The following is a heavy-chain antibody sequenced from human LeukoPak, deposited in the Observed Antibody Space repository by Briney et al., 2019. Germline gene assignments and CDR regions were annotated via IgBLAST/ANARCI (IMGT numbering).Heavy chain of an antibody. CDR2: ISYDGSNK. CDR3: AKSGVYCSSTSCYEWGNFDY. Sequence: PGGSLRLSCAASGFTFSSYGMHWVRQAPGKGLEWVAVISYDGSNKYYADSVKGRFTISRDNSKNTLYLQMNSLRAEDTAVYYCAKSGVYCSSTSCYEWGNFDYWGQGTLVTVSS. CDR1: GFTFSSYG. D-gene: IGHD2-2*01. V-gene: IGHV3-30*18. J-gene: IGHJ4*02.